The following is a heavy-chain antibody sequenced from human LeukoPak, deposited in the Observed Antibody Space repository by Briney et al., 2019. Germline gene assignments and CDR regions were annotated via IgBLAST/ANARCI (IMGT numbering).Heavy chain of an antibody. CDR1: GYTFTSNY. CDR3: ARTDNWNDPWFDP. V-gene: IGHV1-46*01. D-gene: IGHD1-20*01. Sequence: ASVKVSCKASGYTFTSNYIHWVRQAPGQGLEWVGMIYPRDGSTSYAQKFQGRVTVTRDTSTSTVHMELSGLRSEDTAVYYCARTDNWNDPWFDPWGQGTLVTVSS. CDR2: IYPRDGST. J-gene: IGHJ5*02.